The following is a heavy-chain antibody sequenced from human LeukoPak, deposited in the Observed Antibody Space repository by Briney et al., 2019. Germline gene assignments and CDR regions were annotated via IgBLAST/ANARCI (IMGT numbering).Heavy chain of an antibody. Sequence: GESLKISCKGSGYSFTSYWISWVRQMPGKGLEWMGRIDPSDSYTNYSPSFQGHVTISADESINTAYLQWSSLKASDTSRYYCARDYSSSEGWFDPWGQGTLVTVSS. CDR1: GYSFTSYW. CDR3: ARDYSSSEGWFDP. V-gene: IGHV5-10-1*01. J-gene: IGHJ5*02. D-gene: IGHD6-13*01. CDR2: IDPSDSYT.